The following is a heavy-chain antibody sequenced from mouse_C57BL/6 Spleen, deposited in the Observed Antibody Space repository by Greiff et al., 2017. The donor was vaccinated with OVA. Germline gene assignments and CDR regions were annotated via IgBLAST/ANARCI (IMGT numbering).Heavy chain of an antibody. CDR3: ASPPVYGSRYDWYIEV. CDR2: INPNNGGT. J-gene: IGHJ1*03. D-gene: IGHD1-1*01. Sequence: VQLQQSGPELVKPGASVKISCKASGYTFTDYYMNWVKQSHGKSLEWIGDINPNNGGTSYNQKFKGKATLTVDKSSSTAYMELRSLTSEYSAVYYCASPPVYGSRYDWYIEVWGTGTTVTVSS. V-gene: IGHV1-26*01. CDR1: GYTFTDYY.